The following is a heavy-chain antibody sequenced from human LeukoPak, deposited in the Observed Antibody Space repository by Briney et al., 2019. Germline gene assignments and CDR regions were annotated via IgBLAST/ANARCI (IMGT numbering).Heavy chain of an antibody. Sequence: GGSLRLSCAASGFTVSSNYMSWVRQAPGKGLEWVSVIYSGGSTYYADSVKGRFTISRDNSKNTLYLQMNSLRAEDTAVYYCARDDLATNDAFDNWGQGTMVTVSS. V-gene: IGHV3-66*01. D-gene: IGHD1-26*01. CDR3: ARDDLATNDAFDN. CDR1: GFTVSSNY. J-gene: IGHJ3*02. CDR2: IYSGGST.